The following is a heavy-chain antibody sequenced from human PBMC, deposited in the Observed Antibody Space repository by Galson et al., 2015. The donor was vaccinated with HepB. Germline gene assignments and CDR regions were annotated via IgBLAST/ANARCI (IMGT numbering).Heavy chain of an antibody. CDR2: INAGNGNT. CDR3: ARGGIVGATEFDY. CDR1: GYTFTSYA. Sequence: SVKVSCKASGYTFTSYAMHWVRQAPGQRLEWMGWINAGNGNTKYSQKFQGRVTITRDTSASTAYMELSSLRSEDTAVYYCARGGIVGATEFDYWGQGTLVTVSS. D-gene: IGHD1-26*01. J-gene: IGHJ4*02. V-gene: IGHV1-3*01.